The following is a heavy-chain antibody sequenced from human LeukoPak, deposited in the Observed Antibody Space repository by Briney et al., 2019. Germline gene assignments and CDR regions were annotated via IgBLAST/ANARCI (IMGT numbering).Heavy chain of an antibody. CDR1: GFTFSSYS. CDR3: ARGFSSGRGAFDY. J-gene: IGHJ4*02. Sequence: TGGSLRLSCAASGFTFSSYSMNWVRQAPGKGLEWVSSISSTGSYVRYADSVKGRFTISRDNAKNSLYLQMNSLRAEDTAVYFCARGFSSGRGAFDYWGQGTLVTVSS. V-gene: IGHV3-21*01. D-gene: IGHD6-19*01. CDR2: ISSTGSYV.